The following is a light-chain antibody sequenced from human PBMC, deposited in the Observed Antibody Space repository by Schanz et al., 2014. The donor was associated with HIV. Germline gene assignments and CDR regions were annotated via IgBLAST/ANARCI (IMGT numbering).Light chain of an antibody. CDR3: QQYGSS. Sequence: EIVLTQSPGSLSLSPGDRATLSCRASQSLTTNYLAWYQQKPGQAPRLLIYGASSRATGIPDRFSGSGSGTDFTLTISRLEPEDFAVYYCQQYGSSFGPGTKVEIK. CDR2: GAS. J-gene: IGKJ3*01. V-gene: IGKV3-20*01. CDR1: QSLTTNY.